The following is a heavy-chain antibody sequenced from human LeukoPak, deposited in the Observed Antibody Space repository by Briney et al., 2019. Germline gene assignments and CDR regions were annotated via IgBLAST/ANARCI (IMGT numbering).Heavy chain of an antibody. J-gene: IGHJ4*02. V-gene: IGHV3-21*01. CDR1: GFTFRNYN. D-gene: IGHD1-26*01. Sequence: GSLRLSCVASGFTFRNYNLNWVRQAPGKGLEWVSSITSGGYIFSADSVKGRSTISGDNTKNSLYLQMSSLRAEDTAVYYCATYSGTYRDHWGQGTLVTVSS. CDR3: ATYSGTYRDH. CDR2: ITSGGYI.